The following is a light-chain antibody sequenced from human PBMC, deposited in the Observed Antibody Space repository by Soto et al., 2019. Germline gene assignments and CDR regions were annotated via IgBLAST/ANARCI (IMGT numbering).Light chain of an antibody. CDR1: SSDVGGYIY. V-gene: IGLV2-14*01. CDR3: SSYTSSSTPYV. CDR2: EVH. J-gene: IGLJ1*01. Sequence: QSVLTQPASVSGSPGQSITISCTGTSSDVGGYIYVSWYQHHPGKAPKLIIYEVHNRPSGISNRFSGSKYGNTASLTISGLQAEDEADYYCSSYTSSSTPYVFGPGTKLTVL.